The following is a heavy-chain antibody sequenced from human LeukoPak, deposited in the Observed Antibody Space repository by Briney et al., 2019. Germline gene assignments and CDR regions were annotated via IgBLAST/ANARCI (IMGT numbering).Heavy chain of an antibody. J-gene: IGHJ4*02. D-gene: IGHD7-27*01. CDR3: ARERNGDFDY. V-gene: IGHV4-34*01. Sequence: SETLSLTCSVYGGSFSIYYWSWIRQPPGKGLEWIGEINHSGSTNYNPSLKSRLTMSIDTSKNQFSLKLRSVTAADTAVYYCARERNGDFDYWGQGTLVTVSS. CDR2: INHSGST. CDR1: GGSFSIYY.